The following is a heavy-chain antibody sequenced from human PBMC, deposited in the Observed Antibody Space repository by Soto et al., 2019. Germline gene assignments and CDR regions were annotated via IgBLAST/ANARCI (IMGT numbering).Heavy chain of an antibody. V-gene: IGHV4-39*01. Sequence: SETLSLTCTVSVGSISSSSYYWGRIRQPPGKGLEWIGSIYYSGSTYYNPSLKSRVTISVDTSKNQFSLKLSSVTAADTAVYYCASSLYSSGWYAFFDPWGQGTLVTVSS. CDR3: ASSLYSSGWYAFFDP. CDR1: VGSISSSSYY. D-gene: IGHD6-19*01. J-gene: IGHJ5*02. CDR2: IYYSGST.